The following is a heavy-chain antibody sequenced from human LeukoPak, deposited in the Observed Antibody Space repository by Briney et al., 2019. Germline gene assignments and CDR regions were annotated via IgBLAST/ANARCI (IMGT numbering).Heavy chain of an antibody. J-gene: IGHJ6*02. CDR2: IYHSGST. Sequence: PSGTLSLTCAVSGGSISSSNWWSWVRQPPGKGLEWIGEIYHSGSTNYNPYLKSRVTISVDKSKTQFSLKVSSVSAADTGVYYCVSHPSSYYYYHMDVCGRGTTVTVYS. CDR3: VSHPSSYYYYHMDV. V-gene: IGHV4-4*02. CDR1: GGSISSSNW.